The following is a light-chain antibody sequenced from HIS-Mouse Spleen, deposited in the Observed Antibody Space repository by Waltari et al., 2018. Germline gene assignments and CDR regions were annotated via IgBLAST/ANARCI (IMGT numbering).Light chain of an antibody. CDR3: YSTDSSGNHRV. CDR1: ALLKKY. Sequence: YELTQPPSVSVSPGQTARITCSGVALLKKYSHLYQQKSGQAPVLVIYEDSKRPSGIPERFSGSSSGTMATLTISGAQVEDEADYYCYSTDSSGNHRVFGGGTKLTVL. CDR2: EDS. V-gene: IGLV3-10*01. J-gene: IGLJ2*01.